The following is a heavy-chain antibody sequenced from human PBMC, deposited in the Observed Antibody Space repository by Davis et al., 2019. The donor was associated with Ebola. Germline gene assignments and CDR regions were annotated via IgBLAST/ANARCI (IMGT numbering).Heavy chain of an antibody. Sequence: GGSLRLSCAASGFTFSNYAMHWVRQAPGKGLEYVSAITNNGDRTYYANSVKGRFTISRDNSKNTLYLQMNSLRAEDTAVYYCAKQGMWGGSYYFDYWGQGTLVTVSS. CDR3: AKQGMWGGSYYFDY. CDR2: ITNNGDRT. V-gene: IGHV3-64*01. J-gene: IGHJ4*02. D-gene: IGHD1-26*01. CDR1: GFTFSNYA.